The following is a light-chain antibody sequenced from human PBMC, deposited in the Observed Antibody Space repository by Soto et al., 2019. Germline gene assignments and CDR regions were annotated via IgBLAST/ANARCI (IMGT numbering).Light chain of an antibody. CDR3: SSYTSSSTLV. J-gene: IGLJ2*01. CDR2: DVS. V-gene: IGLV2-14*01. CDR1: SSDVGGYNY. Sequence: QPASVSGSPGQSITISCTGTSSDVGGYNYVSWYQQHPDKAPKLMIYDVSNRPSGVSNRFSGSKSGNTASLTISGLQAEDEADYYCSSYTSSSTLVFGGETKLTVL.